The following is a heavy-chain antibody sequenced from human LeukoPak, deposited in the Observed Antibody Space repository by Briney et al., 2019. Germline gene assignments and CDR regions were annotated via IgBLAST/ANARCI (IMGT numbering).Heavy chain of an antibody. CDR2: ISAYNGNT. Sequence: ASVKVSCKASGGTFITYGINWVRQAPGQGLEWMGWISAYNGNTNYAQKLQGRVTMTTDTATSTAYMELRSLRSDDTAVYYRASVREYDSSGYKHYYYMDVWGKGTTVTVSS. V-gene: IGHV1-18*04. D-gene: IGHD3-22*01. CDR1: GGTFITYG. CDR3: ASVREYDSSGYKHYYYMDV. J-gene: IGHJ6*03.